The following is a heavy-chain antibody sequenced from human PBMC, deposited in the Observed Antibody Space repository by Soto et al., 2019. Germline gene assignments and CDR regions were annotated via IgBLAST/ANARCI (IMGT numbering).Heavy chain of an antibody. CDR2: IVVGSDNT. CDR3: AADHNYYDGMDV. Sequence: GASVKVSCKASGFTFTSSAVQWVRQARGQRLEWIGWIVVGSDNTNYAQKFQERVTIARDISTSTAYIELSRLRSEDTAVYYCAADHNYYDGMDVWGQGTTVTVSS. V-gene: IGHV1-58*01. J-gene: IGHJ6*02. CDR1: GFTFTSSA.